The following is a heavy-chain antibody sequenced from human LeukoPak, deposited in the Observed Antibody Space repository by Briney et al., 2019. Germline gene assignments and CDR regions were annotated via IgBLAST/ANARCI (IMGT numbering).Heavy chain of an antibody. CDR2: IYYSGST. CDR3: ARGLRDGYT. D-gene: IGHD5-24*01. V-gene: IGHV4-38-2*02. Sequence: PSETLSLTCTVSGYSISSNYYWGWIRQPPGKGLEWIGSIYYSGSTYYNPSLKSRVTISVDTSKNQFSLKLSSVTAADTAVYYCARGLRDGYTWGQGTLVTVSS. J-gene: IGHJ4*02. CDR1: GYSISSNYY.